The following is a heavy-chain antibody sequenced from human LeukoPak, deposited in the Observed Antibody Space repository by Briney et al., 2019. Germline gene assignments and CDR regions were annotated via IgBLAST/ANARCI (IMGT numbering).Heavy chain of an antibody. CDR3: ARDLHIAPPRWTFDY. CDR2: INPNNGGT. V-gene: IGHV1-2*02. Sequence: ASVKVSCKASGYTFTGYYMHWVREAPGQGLEWMGWINPNNGGTNYAQNFQGRVTMTSDTSISTAYMELSRLRSDDTAMYYCARDLHIAPPRWTFDYWGQGTLVTVSS. CDR1: GYTFTGYY. J-gene: IGHJ4*02. D-gene: IGHD3/OR15-3a*01.